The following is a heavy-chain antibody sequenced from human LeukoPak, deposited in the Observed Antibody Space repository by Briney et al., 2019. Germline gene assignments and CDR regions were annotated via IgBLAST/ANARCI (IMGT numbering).Heavy chain of an antibody. CDR3: ARGEETTVITPFIY. D-gene: IGHD4-23*01. J-gene: IGHJ4*02. CDR1: DYTFNTYG. V-gene: IGHV1-18*01. CDR2: ISARNGDT. Sequence: GASVKVSCTPSDYTFNTYGINWVRQAPGKGLEWMGWISARNGDTVYAQKFQGRLTLSTDISTSTAYMELRSLSSDDTAIYYCARGEETTVITPFIYWGQGTLVTVSS.